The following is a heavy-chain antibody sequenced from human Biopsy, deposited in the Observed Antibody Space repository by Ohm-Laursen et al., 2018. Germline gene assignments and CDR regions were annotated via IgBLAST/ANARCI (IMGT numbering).Heavy chain of an antibody. J-gene: IGHJ4*02. Sequence: VSVKVSCKVSGNTFATYHIHWVRQAPGQGLEWMGVISPSGATTSFSQKFQGRITMTRDTSTGTVYMDLNSLGSEDTAAYYCARAVRNQLVSEYWGQGTLVTVSS. D-gene: IGHD1-1*01. CDR2: ISPSGATT. CDR1: GNTFATYH. V-gene: IGHV1-46*01. CDR3: ARAVRNQLVSEY.